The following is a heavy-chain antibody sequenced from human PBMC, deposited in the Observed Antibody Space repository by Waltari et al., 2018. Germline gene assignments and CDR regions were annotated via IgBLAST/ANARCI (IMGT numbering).Heavy chain of an antibody. CDR3: ATFSNWVHDTFDI. D-gene: IGHD3-16*01. Sequence: EVQLVASGGGLIQPGGSVRLSCEASGFSVSNGSVSWVRQAPGKGLEWISFIYGVDSTLYVDSVKGRFTVSRDNSKNTVHLQMNSVRVDDTAVYYCATFSNWVHDTFDIWGQGHWSASLQ. V-gene: IGHV3-53*01. CDR1: GFSVSNGS. J-gene: IGHJ3*02. CDR2: IYGVDST.